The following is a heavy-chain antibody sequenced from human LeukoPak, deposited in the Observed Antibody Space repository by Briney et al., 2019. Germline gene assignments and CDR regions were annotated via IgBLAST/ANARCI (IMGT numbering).Heavy chain of an antibody. Sequence: SETLSLTCTVSGGSISSYYWSWIRQPPGKGLEWIGYIYYSGSTNYNPSLKSRVTISVDTSKNQFSLMLISVTAADTAVYYCARAPGYYDGSGSSGNYFDYWGPGTLVTVSS. D-gene: IGHD3-10*01. CDR1: GGSISSYY. J-gene: IGHJ4*02. V-gene: IGHV4-59*08. CDR2: IYYSGST. CDR3: ARAPGYYDGSGSSGNYFDY.